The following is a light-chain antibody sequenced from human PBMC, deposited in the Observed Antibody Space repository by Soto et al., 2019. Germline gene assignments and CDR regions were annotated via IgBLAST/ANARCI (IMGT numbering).Light chain of an antibody. Sequence: EIVMTQSPATLSVSPGERATLSCRASQSVSNNLAWYQKKPGQAPRLLIYGASTRATGIPVRFSGSGSGTEFPLTISGLQSEDFAFYYCQQYNNWWTFGQGTRVDIK. CDR1: QSVSNN. CDR3: QQYNNWWT. V-gene: IGKV3-15*01. CDR2: GAS. J-gene: IGKJ1*01.